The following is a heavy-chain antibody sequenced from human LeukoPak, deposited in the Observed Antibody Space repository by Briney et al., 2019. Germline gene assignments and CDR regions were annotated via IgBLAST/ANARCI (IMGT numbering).Heavy chain of an antibody. CDR1: GYTFTGYY. J-gene: IGHJ4*02. V-gene: IGHV1-2*02. D-gene: IGHD2-15*01. Sequence: ASVKVSCKASGYTFTGYYMHWVRQAPGQGLEWMGWINPNSGGTNYAQKFQGRVTMNRDTSISTAYMELSRLRSDDTAVYYCARPVVDCSGGSCSSHFDYWGQGTLVTVSS. CDR3: ARPVVDCSGGSCSSHFDY. CDR2: INPNSGGT.